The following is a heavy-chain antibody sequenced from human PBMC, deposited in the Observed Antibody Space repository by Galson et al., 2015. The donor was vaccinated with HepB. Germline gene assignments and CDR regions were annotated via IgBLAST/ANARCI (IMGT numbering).Heavy chain of an antibody. CDR3: ARVGDDYVPPSHTGESVSAFDI. J-gene: IGHJ3*02. D-gene: IGHD3-16*01. V-gene: IGHV6-1*01. CDR2: TYYRSKWYN. CDR1: GDSVSSNSAA. Sequence: CAISGDSVSSNSAAWNWIRQSPSRGLEWLGRTYYRSKWYNDYAVSVKSRITINPDTSKNQFSLQLNSVTPEDTAVYYCARVGDDYVPPSHTGESVSAFDIWGQGTMVTVSS.